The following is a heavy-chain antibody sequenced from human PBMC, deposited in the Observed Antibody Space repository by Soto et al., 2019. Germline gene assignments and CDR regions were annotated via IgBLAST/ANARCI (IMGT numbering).Heavy chain of an antibody. J-gene: IGHJ6*03. V-gene: IGHV4-34*01. CDR3: AYNWNDDSYYYYLDV. CDR1: GGSFSGYY. Sequence: QVQLQQWGAGLLKPSETLSLTCAVYGGSFSGYYWSWIRQPPGKGLEWIGEINHSGSTNYNPSLKSRVTISVDTSKNQFSLKLSSVTAADTAVYYCAYNWNDDSYYYYLDVWGKGTTVTVSS. D-gene: IGHD1-20*01. CDR2: INHSGST.